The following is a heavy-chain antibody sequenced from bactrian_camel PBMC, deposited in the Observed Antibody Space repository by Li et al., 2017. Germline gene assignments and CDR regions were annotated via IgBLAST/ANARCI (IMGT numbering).Heavy chain of an antibody. D-gene: IGHD6*01. CDR2: IGSDSTT. CDR1: GFTIDDST. Sequence: HVQLVESGGGSVQAGGSLRLSCTASGFTIDDSTMGWYRPVPGNECELVSSIGSDSTTYYADSVKGRFTISLDDTKTTVYLQMNDLKLEDTAMYYCACGGINWCPSARNFAYWGQGTQVTVS. CDR3: ACGGINWCPSARNFAY. V-gene: IGHV3S63*01. J-gene: IGHJ6*01.